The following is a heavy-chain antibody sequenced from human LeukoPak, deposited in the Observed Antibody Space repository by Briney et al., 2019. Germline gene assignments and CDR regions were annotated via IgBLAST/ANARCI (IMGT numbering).Heavy chain of an antibody. Sequence: GASVKVSCKASGYTFTSYGISWVRQAPGQGLEWMGWISAYNGNTNYAQKLQGRVTMTTDTSTSTAYMELRSLRSDDTAVYYCAREKGFGESFYYYYYMDVWGKGTTVTISS. D-gene: IGHD3-10*01. CDR3: AREKGFGESFYYYYYMDV. CDR1: GYTFTSYG. V-gene: IGHV1-18*01. CDR2: ISAYNGNT. J-gene: IGHJ6*03.